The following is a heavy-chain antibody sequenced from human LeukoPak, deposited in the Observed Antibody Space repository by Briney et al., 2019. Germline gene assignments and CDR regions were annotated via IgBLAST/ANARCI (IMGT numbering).Heavy chain of an antibody. J-gene: IGHJ4*02. D-gene: IGHD6-13*01. CDR2: ISSSSSYI. CDR1: GFTFSSYS. V-gene: IGHV3-21*01. Sequence: GGSLRLSCAASGFTFSSYSMNWVRQAPGKGLEWVSSISSSSSYIYYADSVKGRFTISRDNARNSLYLQMNSLRAEDTAVYYCAREAGSSSWTYDYWGQGTLVTVSS. CDR3: AREAGSSSWTYDY.